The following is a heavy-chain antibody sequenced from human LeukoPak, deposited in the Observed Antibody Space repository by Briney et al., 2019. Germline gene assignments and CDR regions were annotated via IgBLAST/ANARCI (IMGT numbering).Heavy chain of an antibody. J-gene: IGHJ4*02. V-gene: IGHV1-3*01. CDR3: ASVGSSSWSFDY. D-gene: IGHD6-13*01. CDR2: INAGNGNT. Sequence: ASVKVSCKASGGTFSSYAISWVRQAPGQRLEWMGWINAGNGNTKYSQKFQGRVTITRDTSASTAYMELSSLRSEDTAVYYCASVGSSSWSFDYWGQGTLVTVSS. CDR1: GGTFSSYA.